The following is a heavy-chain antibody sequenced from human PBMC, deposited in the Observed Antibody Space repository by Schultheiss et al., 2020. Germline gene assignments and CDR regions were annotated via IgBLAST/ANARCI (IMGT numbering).Heavy chain of an antibody. V-gene: IGHV4-34*01. CDR2: IYYSGST. CDR1: GGSFSGYY. CDR3: ARVDPDGDYGNWFDP. D-gene: IGHD4-17*01. J-gene: IGHJ5*02. Sequence: SETLSLTCAVYGGSFSGYYWSWIRQPPGKGLEWIGYIYYSGSTYYNPSLKSRVTISVDTSKNQFSLKLSSVTAADTAVYYCARVDPDGDYGNWFDPWGQGTLVTVSS.